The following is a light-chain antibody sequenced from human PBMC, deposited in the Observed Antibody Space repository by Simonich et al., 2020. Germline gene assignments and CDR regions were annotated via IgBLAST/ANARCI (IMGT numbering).Light chain of an antibody. CDR3: QQYYSYPQT. CDR1: QGISSY. V-gene: IGKV1-8*01. J-gene: IGKJ1*01. CDR2: AAS. Sequence: AIRMTQSLSSLSASTGDRVTITCRARQGISSYLAWYQQKPGKAPKLLIYAASTLQSGVPSRFSGSGSGTDFTLTISCLQSEDFATYYCQQYYSYPQTFGQGTKVEIK.